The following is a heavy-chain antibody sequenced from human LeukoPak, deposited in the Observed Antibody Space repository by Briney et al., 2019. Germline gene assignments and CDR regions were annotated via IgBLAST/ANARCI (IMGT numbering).Heavy chain of an antibody. Sequence: GGSLRLPCAASGFTFDDYAMHWVRQAPGKGLEWVSGISWNSGSIGYADSVKGRFTISRDNAKNSLYLQMNSLRAEDTALYYCAKGNWGFPFDYWGQGTLVTVSS. V-gene: IGHV3-9*01. D-gene: IGHD7-27*01. CDR1: GFTFDDYA. CDR2: ISWNSGSI. CDR3: AKGNWGFPFDY. J-gene: IGHJ4*02.